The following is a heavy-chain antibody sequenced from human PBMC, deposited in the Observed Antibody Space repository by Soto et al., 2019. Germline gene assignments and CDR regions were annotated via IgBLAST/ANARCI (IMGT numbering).Heavy chain of an antibody. Sequence: EVQLVESGGGLVQPGGSLRLSCAASGFTFSSYDMHWVRQATGKGLEWVSAIGTAGDTYYPGSLKGRFNISRENAKNSVYLQMNSLRAEDTAVYYCARGGARHVWGQGTTVTVAS. J-gene: IGHJ6*02. CDR1: GFTFSSYD. CDR3: ARGGARHV. V-gene: IGHV3-13*01. CDR2: IGTAGDT.